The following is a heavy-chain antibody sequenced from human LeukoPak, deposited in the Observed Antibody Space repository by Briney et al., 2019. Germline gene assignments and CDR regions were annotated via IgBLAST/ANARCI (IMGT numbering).Heavy chain of an antibody. V-gene: IGHV3-21*06. CDR2: VSGTSEYI. J-gene: IGHJ4*02. D-gene: IGHD6-19*01. CDR1: GFSFSTYS. Sequence: GGSLRLSCAASGFSFSTYSMIWVRQAPGKGLEWVSSVSGTSEYIYYADSVRGRFTISRDNAKNTVYLQMNSLRAEDAAVYYCARWYSSGWYSDYWGQGTLVTVSS. CDR3: ARWYSSGWYSDY.